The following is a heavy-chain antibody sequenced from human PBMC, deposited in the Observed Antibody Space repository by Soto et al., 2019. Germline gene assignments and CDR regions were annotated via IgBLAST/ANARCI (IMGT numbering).Heavy chain of an antibody. V-gene: IGHV3-23*01. J-gene: IGHJ3*02. Sequence: EVQLLESGGDLVQPGGSLRLSCAVSGFIFSSYAMTWVRQAPGRGLEWVSSISGSGGTTYYADSVRGRFTISSDNSMNTLTLQMNSLRAEDTAVYYCARGRTAMSVDDACDIWGHGTVVTVSS. CDR3: ARGRTAMSVDDACDI. CDR2: ISGSGGTT. CDR1: GFIFSSYA.